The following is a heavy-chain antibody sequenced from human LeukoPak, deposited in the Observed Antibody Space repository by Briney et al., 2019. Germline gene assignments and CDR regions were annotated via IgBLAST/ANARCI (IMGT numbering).Heavy chain of an antibody. Sequence: PGGSLRLSCAASGFTFSTYAMHWVRQAPGKGLEWVAIISYDGNNKYYADSVKGRFTISRDYSKNTLYLQMNSLIAEDTAVYYCASPTQLPLKFYYYGMDVWGQGTTVTVSS. J-gene: IGHJ6*02. CDR2: ISYDGNNK. CDR1: GFTFSTYA. V-gene: IGHV3-30-3*01. CDR3: ASPTQLPLKFYYYGMDV. D-gene: IGHD2-2*01.